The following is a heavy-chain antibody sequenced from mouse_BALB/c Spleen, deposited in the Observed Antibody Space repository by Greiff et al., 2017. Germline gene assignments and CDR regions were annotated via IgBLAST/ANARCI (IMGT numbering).Heavy chain of an antibody. CDR1: GYAVTKYL. V-gene: IGHV1-54*01. D-gene: IGHD6-1*01. CDR3: ARLWDY. J-gene: IGHJ2*01. Sequence: QVQLQQSGAELVRPGTSVKVSCKASGYAVTKYLIEWVKQRPGQGLEWIGVINPGSGDTSYNQKFKGKATLTVDKSSSTAYMERRSLTAEDSAVYYCARLWDYWGQGTTLTVSS. CDR2: INPGSGDT.